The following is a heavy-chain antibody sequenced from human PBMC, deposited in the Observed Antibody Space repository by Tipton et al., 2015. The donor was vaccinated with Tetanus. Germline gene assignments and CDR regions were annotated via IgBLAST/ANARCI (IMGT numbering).Heavy chain of an antibody. V-gene: IGHV4-31*03. J-gene: IGHJ4*01. CDR2: IYNSGSP. CDR1: GGSISSGGYY. CDR3: ARDQARGARGWNYFDY. Sequence: GLVKPTQTLSLTCTVSGGSISSGGYYWSWIRQHPGKGLEWIGGIYNSGSPYYNPSLKSRVTISVDTSKNQFSLKLNSVTAADTAVYYCARDQARGARGWNYFDYWGHGSLVTVSS. D-gene: IGHD1-26*01.